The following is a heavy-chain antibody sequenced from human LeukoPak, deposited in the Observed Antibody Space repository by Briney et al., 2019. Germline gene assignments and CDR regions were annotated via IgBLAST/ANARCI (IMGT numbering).Heavy chain of an antibody. V-gene: IGHV1-2*02. CDR1: GYTFTGYY. J-gene: IGHJ4*02. D-gene: IGHD6-19*01. CDR3: ARGLGGAGEQWLVPGY. Sequence: ASVKVSCKASGYTFTGYYMHWVRQAPGQGLEWMGWSNPNSGGRNYAQKFEGRVTMTRDTSISTAYMVLRRLRCDDTDVYYCARGLGGAGEQWLVPGYWGQGTLVTVSS. CDR2: SNPNSGGR.